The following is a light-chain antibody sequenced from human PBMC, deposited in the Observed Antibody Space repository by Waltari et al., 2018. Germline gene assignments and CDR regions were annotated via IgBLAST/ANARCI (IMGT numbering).Light chain of an antibody. J-gene: IGLJ2*01. CDR1: SLRSYY. CDR3: HSRDASGVAGS. V-gene: IGLV3-19*01. CDR2: DKN. Sequence: SSELTQDPAVSVAMGQTVRITCQGDSLRSYYPTWYQQRPGQAPILVMYDKNNRPSGVPDRFSGSSSHNTASLTITGAQAEDEASYYCHSRDASGVAGSFGGGTKLTVL.